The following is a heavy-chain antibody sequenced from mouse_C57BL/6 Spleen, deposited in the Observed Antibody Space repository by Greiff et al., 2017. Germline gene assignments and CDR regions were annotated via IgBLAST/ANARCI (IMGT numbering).Heavy chain of an antibody. CDR2: IYPGSGST. CDR3: ATYGSSSYYFDY. D-gene: IGHD1-1*01. V-gene: IGHV1-55*01. J-gene: IGHJ2*01. CDR1: GYTFTSYW. Sequence: QVQLQQPGAELVKPGASVKMSCKASGYTFTSYWITWVKQRPGQGLEWIGDIYPGSGSTNYNEKFKSKATLTVDTSSSTAYMQLSSLTSEDSAVXYCATYGSSSYYFDYWGQGTTLTVSS.